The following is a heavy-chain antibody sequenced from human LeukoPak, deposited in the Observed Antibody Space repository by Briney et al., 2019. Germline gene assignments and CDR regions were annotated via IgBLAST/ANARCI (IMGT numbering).Heavy chain of an antibody. V-gene: IGHV1-2*02. D-gene: IGHD6-19*01. CDR2: INPNSGGT. Sequence: ASVKVSCKASGYTFTGYYMHWVRQAPGQGLEWMGWINPNSGGTNYAQKFQGRVSMTRDTSISTAYMELSRLRSDDTAMYYCARRPRGYSSGWYVDYWGQGTLVTVSS. J-gene: IGHJ4*02. CDR1: GYTFTGYY. CDR3: ARRPRGYSSGWYVDY.